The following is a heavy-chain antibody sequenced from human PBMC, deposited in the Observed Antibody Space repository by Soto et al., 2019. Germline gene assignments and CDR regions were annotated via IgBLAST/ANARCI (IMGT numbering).Heavy chain of an antibody. Sequence: SVKVSCKAAGGTFSSDSISWGRQSPVQGLEWMGGIIPIFGTTNYAEKFRGRVSITADESTSTAYVELSSLRSEDTAVYYCAGSFKYGSGTFDAFDIWGQGTMVTVSS. CDR2: IIPIFGTT. CDR3: AGSFKYGSGTFDAFDI. D-gene: IGHD3-10*01. J-gene: IGHJ3*02. CDR1: GGTFSSDS. V-gene: IGHV1-69*13.